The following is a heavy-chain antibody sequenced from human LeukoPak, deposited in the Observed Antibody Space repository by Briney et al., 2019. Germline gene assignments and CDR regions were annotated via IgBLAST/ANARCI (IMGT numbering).Heavy chain of an antibody. CDR3: ARGRGGYSGYEFDY. CDR2: INHSGST. J-gene: IGHJ4*02. V-gene: IGHV4-34*01. Sequence: SETLSLTCAVYGGSFSGYYWSWIRQPPGKGLEWIGEINHSGSTNYNPSLKSRVTISVDTSKSQFSLKLSSVTAADTAVYYCARGRGGYSGYEFDYWGQGTLVTVSS. CDR1: GGSFSGYY. D-gene: IGHD5-12*01.